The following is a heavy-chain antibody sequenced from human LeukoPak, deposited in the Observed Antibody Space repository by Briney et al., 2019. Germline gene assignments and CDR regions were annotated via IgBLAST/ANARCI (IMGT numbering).Heavy chain of an antibody. CDR1: GFTFSSYW. Sequence: GESLRLSCAASGFTFSSYWMSWVRQAPGKGLEWVANINLDGSEKYYVDSVKGRFTIARDNAKNSLYLQMNSLRAEDTAVYYCARRGTMIVVVGHYYFDYWGQGTLVTVSS. J-gene: IGHJ4*02. V-gene: IGHV3-7*01. CDR2: INLDGSEK. D-gene: IGHD3-22*01. CDR3: ARRGTMIVVVGHYYFDY.